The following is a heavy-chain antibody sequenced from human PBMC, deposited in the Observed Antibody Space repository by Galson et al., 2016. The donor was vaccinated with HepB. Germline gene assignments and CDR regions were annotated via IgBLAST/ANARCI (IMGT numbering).Heavy chain of an antibody. D-gene: IGHD2-8*01. CDR3: ARVPSDCTTVKCYVHGMDV. CDR1: GFTFSDYY. V-gene: IGHV3-11*05. Sequence: SLRLSCAASGFTFSDYYMSWIRQAPGKGLEWVSYISYGSRDTYYADSVKGRFTISRDNAKNSLYLLMNSLRVEDTAVYYCARVPSDCTTVKCYVHGMDVWVQGTTVTVSS. J-gene: IGHJ6*02. CDR2: ISYGSRDT.